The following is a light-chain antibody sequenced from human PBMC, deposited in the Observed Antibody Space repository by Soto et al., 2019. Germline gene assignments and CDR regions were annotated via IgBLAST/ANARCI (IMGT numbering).Light chain of an antibody. CDR2: ATS. J-gene: IGLJ2*01. Sequence: QSVLTQPPSASATPGQTISISCSGSSSNIAVNSVNWYQHVPGTAPKIIIYATSSRPSGVPDRFSGSKSGTSASLAISGLQSDDEADYFCSSWDDTLNGPIFGGATKVTVL. V-gene: IGLV1-44*01. CDR1: SSNIAVNS. CDR3: SSWDDTLNGPI.